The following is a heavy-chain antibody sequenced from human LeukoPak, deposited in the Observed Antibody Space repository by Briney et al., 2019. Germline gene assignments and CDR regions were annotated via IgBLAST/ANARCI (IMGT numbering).Heavy chain of an antibody. J-gene: IGHJ5*02. Sequence: SETLSLTCAVSGGSISSSNWWSWVRQPPGKGLEWIGEIYHSGSTNYNPSLKSRVTISVDTSKNQFSLKLSSVTAADTAVYYCARVLGCDYVWGSCRYCGTNPKNWFDPWGQGTLVTVSS. CDR3: ARVLGCDYVWGSCRYCGTNPKNWFDP. V-gene: IGHV4-4*02. CDR2: IYHSGST. D-gene: IGHD3-16*02. CDR1: GGSISSSNW.